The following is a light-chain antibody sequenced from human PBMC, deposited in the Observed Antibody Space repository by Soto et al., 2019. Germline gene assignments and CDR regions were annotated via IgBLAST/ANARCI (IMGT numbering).Light chain of an antibody. CDR2: EVS. CDR1: SSEVGGYNY. V-gene: IGLV2-14*01. CDR3: RSYTRSSTLWV. J-gene: IGLJ3*02. Sequence: QSALTQPASVSGSPGPSITISCTGTSSEVGGYNYVSWYQQHPGKAPKLMIYEVSNRPSGVSNRFSGAKSGNTASLTISGLQAEDEADYCCRSYTRSSTLWVFGGGTKRTVL.